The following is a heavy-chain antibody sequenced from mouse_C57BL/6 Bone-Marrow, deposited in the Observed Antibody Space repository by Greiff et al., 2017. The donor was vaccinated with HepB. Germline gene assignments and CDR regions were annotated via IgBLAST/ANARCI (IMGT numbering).Heavy chain of an antibody. D-gene: IGHD1-1*01. J-gene: IGHJ4*01. CDR1: GYTFTSYW. Sequence: VQLQQPGAELVKPGASVKLSCKASGYTFTSYWMHWVKQRPGQGLEWIGMIHPNSGSTNYNEKFKSKATLTVDKSSSTAYMQLSSLTSEDSAVYYWAEIYYYGSRGAMDYWGQGTSVTVSS. CDR3: AEIYYYGSRGAMDY. CDR2: IHPNSGST. V-gene: IGHV1-64*01.